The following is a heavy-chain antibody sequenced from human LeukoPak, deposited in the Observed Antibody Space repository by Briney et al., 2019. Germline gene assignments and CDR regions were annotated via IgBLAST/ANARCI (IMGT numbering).Heavy chain of an antibody. CDR1: GFTFSSYA. CDR2: ISSSGGTT. V-gene: IGHV3-23*01. D-gene: IGHD2/OR15-2a*01. CDR3: AKDRNSWPANFDS. Sequence: PGGSLKLSCAASGFTFSSYAVTWVRQAPGKGLRWVSAISSSGGTTYYADSVKGRFSISRDSSKNMLYLQMNSLRAEDTAVYYCAKDRNSWPANFDSWGQGTLVTVSA. J-gene: IGHJ4*02.